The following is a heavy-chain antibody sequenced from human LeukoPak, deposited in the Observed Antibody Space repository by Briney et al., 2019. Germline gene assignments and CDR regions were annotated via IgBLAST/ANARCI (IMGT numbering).Heavy chain of an antibody. V-gene: IGHV3-30*02. CDR1: GFTFSSYG. J-gene: IGHJ4*02. CDR3: ANAPYGDWSFDF. D-gene: IGHD4-17*01. CDR2: IRYHGSDK. Sequence: GGSLRLSCAASGFTFSSYGMHWVRQAPGKGLEWVAFIRYHGSDKYYADSVKGRFTISRDNSKNTLYLQMDSPRAEDTAVYYCANAPYGDWSFDFWGQGTLVTVSS.